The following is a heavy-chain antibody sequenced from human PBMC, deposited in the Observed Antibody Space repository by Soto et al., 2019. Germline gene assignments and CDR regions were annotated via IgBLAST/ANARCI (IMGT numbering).Heavy chain of an antibody. J-gene: IGHJ4*02. Sequence: PGGSLRLSXAASGFTFGDYWMSWVRQAPGKGLEWVAHIKKDGSENYYVDSVTGRFTVSRDNTKNSLYLQMNSLRAEDTAVYYCAKLGSGYYTGLYFDYWGQGTLVTVSS. D-gene: IGHD3-3*01. CDR2: IKKDGSEN. V-gene: IGHV3-7*03. CDR1: GFTFGDYW. CDR3: AKLGSGYYTGLYFDY.